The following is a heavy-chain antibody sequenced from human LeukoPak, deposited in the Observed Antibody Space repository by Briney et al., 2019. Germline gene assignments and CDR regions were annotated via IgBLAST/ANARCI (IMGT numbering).Heavy chain of an antibody. CDR2: IRQDGSEK. D-gene: IGHD6-13*01. J-gene: IGHJ3*02. V-gene: IGHV3-7*01. CDR1: GFTFSTYW. Sequence: GGSLRLSCVVSGFTFSTYWMSWVRQAPGKGLEWVANIRQDGSEKYYVDSVKGRFTISRDNAENSLYLQLNTLRTEDTAVYYCAREGQHLAFDIWGQGTMVTVSS. CDR3: AREGQHLAFDI.